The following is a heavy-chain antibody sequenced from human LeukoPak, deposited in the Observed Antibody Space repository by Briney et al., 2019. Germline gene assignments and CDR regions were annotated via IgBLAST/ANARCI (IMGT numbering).Heavy chain of an antibody. D-gene: IGHD2-21*01. V-gene: IGHV4-30-4*08. CDR3: SRDLWFVTNMDV. CDR2: IYYSGST. Sequence: SETLSLTCTVSGGSISSGDYYWSWIRQPPGKGLEWIGYIYYSGSTYYNPSLKSRVTISVDTSKNQFSLKLSSVTAADTAVYDCSRDLWFVTNMDVWGKGTTVTVSS. CDR1: GGSISSGDYY. J-gene: IGHJ6*03.